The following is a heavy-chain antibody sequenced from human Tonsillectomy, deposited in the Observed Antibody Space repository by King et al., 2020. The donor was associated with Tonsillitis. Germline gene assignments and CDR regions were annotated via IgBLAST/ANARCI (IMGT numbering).Heavy chain of an antibody. Sequence: VQLVESGGGLVKPGGSLRLSCAASGFTFSSYSMNWVRQAPGKGLEWVSSISSSSSYIYYADSVKGRFTISRDNAKNSLYLQMNSLRAEDTAVYYCARDGDYGDYVGYFDYWGQGTLVTVSS. CDR3: ARDGDYGDYVGYFDY. CDR2: ISSSSSYI. V-gene: IGHV3-21*01. CDR1: GFTFSSYS. D-gene: IGHD4-17*01. J-gene: IGHJ4*02.